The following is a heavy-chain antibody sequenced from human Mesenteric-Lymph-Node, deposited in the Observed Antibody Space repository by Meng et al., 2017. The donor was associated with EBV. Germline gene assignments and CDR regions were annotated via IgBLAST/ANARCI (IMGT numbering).Heavy chain of an antibody. CDR3: ARDSRVSLDY. CDR1: EYTFTGYY. Sequence: HVPLVQPAADVKKPGATVKVSCKASEYTFTGYYMHWVRQAPGQGLEWMGRIDPNSGGTVYAQKFQGRVTMTKDTSISTAYMELSRLTSDDTAVYYCARDSRVSLDYWGQGTLVTVSS. CDR2: IDPNSGGT. D-gene: IGHD5/OR15-5a*01. V-gene: IGHV1-2*06. J-gene: IGHJ4*02.